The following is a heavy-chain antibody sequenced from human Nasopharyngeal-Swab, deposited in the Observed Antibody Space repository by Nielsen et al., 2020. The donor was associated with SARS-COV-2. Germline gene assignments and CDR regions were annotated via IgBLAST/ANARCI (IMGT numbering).Heavy chain of an antibody. CDR1: GFTFTTFW. D-gene: IGHD1-26*01. V-gene: IGHV3-7*04. CDR2: IKEDGSEK. CDR3: ARATSGGSYFHY. Sequence: GGSLRLSCAASGFTFTTFWMTWVRQASGKGLEWVANIKEDGSEKYYVDSVKGRFSISRDNAKNSLYLQMNSLRVEDTAVYYCARATSGGSYFHYWGQGTPVTVSS. J-gene: IGHJ4*02.